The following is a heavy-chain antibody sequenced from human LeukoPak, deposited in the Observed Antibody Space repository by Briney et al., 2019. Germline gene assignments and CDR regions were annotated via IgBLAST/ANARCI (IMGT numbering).Heavy chain of an antibody. V-gene: IGHV4-34*01. CDR2: INHSGST. CDR1: GGSFSGYY. CDR3: AAALTKYCSGGSCYSRNWFDP. J-gene: IGHJ5*02. D-gene: IGHD2-15*01. Sequence: SETLSLTCAVYGGSFSGYYWSWIRQPPGKGLEWIGEINHSGSTNHNPSLKSRVTISVDTSKNQFSLKLSSVTAADTAVYYCAAALTKYCSGGSCYSRNWFDPWGQGTLVTVSS.